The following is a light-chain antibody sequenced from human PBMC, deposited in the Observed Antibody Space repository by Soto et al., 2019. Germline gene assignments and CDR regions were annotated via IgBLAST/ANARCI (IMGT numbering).Light chain of an antibody. J-gene: IGKJ5*01. CDR3: QQYDNLSIT. CDR2: DAS. CDR1: QGIGNA. V-gene: IGKV1-33*01. Sequence: IQMTQSPSSLSASVGDRVTISCRASQGIGNALGWYQQKPGKPPKVLIYDASNLETGAPSRFSGGGSGTDFTFTISSLQPEDIGIYYCQQYDNLSITFGQGTRLEIK.